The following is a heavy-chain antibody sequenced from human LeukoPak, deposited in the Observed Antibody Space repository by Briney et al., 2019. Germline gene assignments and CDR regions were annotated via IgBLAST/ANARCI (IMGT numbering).Heavy chain of an antibody. V-gene: IGHV1-2*06. CDR1: GYTFTGYY. CDR2: INPNSGGT. J-gene: IGHJ2*01. Sequence: ASVKVSCKASGYTFTGYYMHWVRQAPGQGLEWMGRINPNSGGTNYAQKFQGRVTMTRDTSISTAYMELSRLRSDDTAVYYCARKMVRGVYWYFDLWGRGTLVTVSS. CDR3: ARKMVRGVYWYFDL. D-gene: IGHD3-10*01.